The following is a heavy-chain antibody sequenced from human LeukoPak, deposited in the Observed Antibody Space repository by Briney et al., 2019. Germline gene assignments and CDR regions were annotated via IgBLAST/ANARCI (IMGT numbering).Heavy chain of an antibody. Sequence: PGGSLRLSCAASGFTFSSYEMNWVRQAPGKGLEWVSYISSSGGTFYYADSVKGRFTISRDNAKNSLHLQMNSLRGEDTALYYCARPRATYCSNGICYIRDAFDIWGQGTKVTVSS. D-gene: IGHD2-8*01. J-gene: IGHJ3*02. CDR1: GFTFSSYE. CDR3: ARPRATYCSNGICYIRDAFDI. V-gene: IGHV3-48*03. CDR2: ISSSGGTF.